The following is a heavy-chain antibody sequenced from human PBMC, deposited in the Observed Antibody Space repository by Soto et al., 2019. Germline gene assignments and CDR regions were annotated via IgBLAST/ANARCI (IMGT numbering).Heavy chain of an antibody. D-gene: IGHD5-12*01. CDR2: INPNSGGT. CDR3: ARDPRVDIVATTDLWFDY. V-gene: IGHV1-2*02. J-gene: IGHJ4*02. CDR1: GYTFTGYY. Sequence: QVQLVQSGAEVKKPGASVKVSCTASGYTFTGYYMHWVRQAPGQGLEWMGWINPNSGGTNYAQKFQGSVTITRDTSISTAYMELSRLRSDDTAVYYCARDPRVDIVATTDLWFDYWGQGNLVTGSS.